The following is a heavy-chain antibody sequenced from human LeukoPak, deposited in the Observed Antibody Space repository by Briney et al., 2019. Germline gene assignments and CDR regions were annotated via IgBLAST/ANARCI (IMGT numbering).Heavy chain of an antibody. D-gene: IGHD2-15*01. Sequence: GGSLRLSCAASGFTFSLYYMSWVRQAPGEGLEWVANLNQDGSKIYYVDSVKGRFTISKDNAKNSLYLQMNSLRAEDTAVYYCARDVGYIDHVVESVYFDYWGQGILVTVSS. V-gene: IGHV3-7*04. CDR1: GFTFSLYY. J-gene: IGHJ4*02. CDR2: LNQDGSKI. CDR3: ARDVGYIDHVVESVYFDY.